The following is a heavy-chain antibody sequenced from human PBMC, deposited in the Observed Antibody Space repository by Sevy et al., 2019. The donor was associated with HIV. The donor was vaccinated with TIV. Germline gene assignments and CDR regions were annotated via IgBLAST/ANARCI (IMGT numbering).Heavy chain of an antibody. CDR1: EFTFGNYW. D-gene: IGHD2-21*01. V-gene: IGHV3-7*01. CDR3: AGLSCGGGSGYSAFDI. Sequence: GGSLRLSCEASEFTFGNYWMIWIRQAPGKGLEWVAAINQDGSGEEYVDSMKGRFTISRDNAKNSLYLQMNSLRDEDTAVYYCAGLSCGGGSGYSAFDIWGQGTVVTVSS. CDR2: INQDGSGE. J-gene: IGHJ3*02.